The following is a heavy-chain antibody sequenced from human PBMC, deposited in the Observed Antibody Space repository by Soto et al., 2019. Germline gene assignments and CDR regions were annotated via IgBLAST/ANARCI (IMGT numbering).Heavy chain of an antibody. CDR2: ITQDGTEK. Sequence: GGSLRLSCAASGFTFSSYWMSWVRQAPGKGLEWVANITQDGTEKYYVNSVKGRFTISRDNAKNTLYLQMNSLRAEDTAVYYCARDQRWVDSAMVTTPSLWYCYYGMGVWGQGTTVTVSS. CDR3: ARDQRWVDSAMVTTPSLWYCYYGMGV. D-gene: IGHD5-18*01. CDR1: GFTFSSYW. J-gene: IGHJ6*02. V-gene: IGHV3-7*01.